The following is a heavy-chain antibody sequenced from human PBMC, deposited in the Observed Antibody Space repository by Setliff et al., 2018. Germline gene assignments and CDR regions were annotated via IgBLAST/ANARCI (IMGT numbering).Heavy chain of an antibody. J-gene: IGHJ3*02. Sequence: ASVKVSCKVSGYTLTELSMHWVRQAPGKGLEWMGGFDPEDGETIYAQKFQGRVTMTEDTSTDTAYMELSRLRSDDTAVYYCARDEKVLLWFGELPYKAFDIWGQGTMVTVSS. CDR3: ARDEKVLLWFGELPYKAFDI. CDR2: FDPEDGET. CDR1: GYTLTELS. V-gene: IGHV1-24*01. D-gene: IGHD3-10*01.